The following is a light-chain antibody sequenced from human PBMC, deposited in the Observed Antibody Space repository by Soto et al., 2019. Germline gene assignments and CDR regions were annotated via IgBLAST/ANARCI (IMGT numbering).Light chain of an antibody. CDR3: WSYAGKTIFV. CDR1: SSDIRMNDS. V-gene: IGLV2-23*02. J-gene: IGLJ2*01. CDR2: EDS. Sequence: QSALTQPASVSGSPGQSITLSCTGPSSDIRMNDSVSWYQHHPASGPKLLISEDSNRPSGVSNRFSGSKSGKTASLTISGPQAEDEAYYDGWSYAGKTIFVFGGGTKLTVL.